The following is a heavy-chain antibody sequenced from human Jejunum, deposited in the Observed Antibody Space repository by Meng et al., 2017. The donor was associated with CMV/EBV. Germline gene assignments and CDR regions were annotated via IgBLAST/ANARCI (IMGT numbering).Heavy chain of an antibody. Sequence: TFRRFAMTWVRQAPGKGLEWVAVIYSGGTTTHYADSVKGRFTISRDNSKNTLYLQMNSLRAEDTAVYYCAKDSYGDYVTNYFDYWGQGTLVTVSS. CDR2: IYSGGTTT. J-gene: IGHJ4*02. D-gene: IGHD4-17*01. V-gene: IGHV3-23*03. CDR1: TFRRFA. CDR3: AKDSYGDYVTNYFDY.